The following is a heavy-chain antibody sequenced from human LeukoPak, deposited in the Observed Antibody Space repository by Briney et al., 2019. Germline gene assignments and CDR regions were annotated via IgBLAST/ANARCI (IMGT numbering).Heavy chain of an antibody. Sequence: GGSLRLSCAASGFTFRSYGMHWVRQAPGKGLEWVAFIRYDGSNKCYADSVKGRFTISRDNSKNTLYLQMNSLRAEDTAVYYCAKDRFSQQWLVANWFDPWGQGTLVTVSS. CDR1: GFTFRSYG. CDR2: IRYDGSNK. V-gene: IGHV3-30*02. D-gene: IGHD6-19*01. J-gene: IGHJ5*02. CDR3: AKDRFSQQWLVANWFDP.